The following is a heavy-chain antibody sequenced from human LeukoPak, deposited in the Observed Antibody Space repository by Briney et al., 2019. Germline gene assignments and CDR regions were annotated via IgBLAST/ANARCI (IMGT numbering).Heavy chain of an antibody. D-gene: IGHD3-10*01. CDR2: IYYSGST. V-gene: IGHV4-59*01. J-gene: IGHJ4*02. CDR3: ARERRGPTYFDY. CDR1: GGSITNYY. Sequence: SETLSLTCTVSGGSITNYYWSWIRQPPGKGLEWIGYIYYSGSTNYNSSLKSRVTISVDTSKNQFSLRLSSVTAADTAVYYCARERRGPTYFDYWGQGTLVTVSS.